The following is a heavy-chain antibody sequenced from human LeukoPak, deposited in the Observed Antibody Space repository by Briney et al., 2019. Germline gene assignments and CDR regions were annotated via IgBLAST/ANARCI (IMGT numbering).Heavy chain of an antibody. CDR3: AKGNQPLLYGTYFDY. Sequence: GGSLRLSCAASGFTFDDYAMHWVRQAPGKGLEWVSGISWNSGSIGYADSVKGRFTISRDNAKNSLYLQMNGLRAEDTALYYCAKGNQPLLYGTYFDYWGQGTLVTVSS. D-gene: IGHD2-2*02. J-gene: IGHJ4*02. CDR2: ISWNSGSI. CDR1: GFTFDDYA. V-gene: IGHV3-9*01.